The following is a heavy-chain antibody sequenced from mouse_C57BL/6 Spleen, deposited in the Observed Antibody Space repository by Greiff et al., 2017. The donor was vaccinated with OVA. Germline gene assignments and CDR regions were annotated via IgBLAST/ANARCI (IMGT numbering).Heavy chain of an antibody. CDR1: GYTFTSYW. Sequence: QVQLQQPGAELVKPGASVKLSCKASGYTFTSYWMHWVKQRPGQGLEWIGMIHPNSGSTNYNEKFKSKATLTVDKSSSTAYMQLSSLTSEDSAVYYCANPYDYGSSYKDYYAMDYWGQGTSVTVSS. CDR3: ANPYDYGSSYKDYYAMDY. D-gene: IGHD1-1*01. CDR2: IHPNSGST. V-gene: IGHV1-64*01. J-gene: IGHJ4*01.